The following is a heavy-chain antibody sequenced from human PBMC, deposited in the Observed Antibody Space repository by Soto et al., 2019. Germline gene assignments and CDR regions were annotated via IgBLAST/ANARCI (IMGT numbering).Heavy chain of an antibody. CDR1: GFTFSNAW. CDR3: ATDSYSTIIVVRFDY. CDR2: IKSKTDGGTA. J-gene: IGHJ4*01. D-gene: IGHD3-22*01. Sequence: GGSLRLSCAASGFTFSNAWINWVRQAPGKGLEWVGRIKSKTDGGTADFAAPVKGRFAISRYDSKNTVYLQMNSLKTEDTAVYYCATDSYSTIIVVRFDYWGHGTLVTVSS. V-gene: IGHV3-15*07.